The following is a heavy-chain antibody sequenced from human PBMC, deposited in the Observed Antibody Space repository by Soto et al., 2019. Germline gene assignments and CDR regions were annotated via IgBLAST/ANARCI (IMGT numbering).Heavy chain of an antibody. CDR1: GFTVSNNY. D-gene: IGHD3-10*01. Sequence: EVQLVESGGGLIQPGGSLRLSCAVSGFTVSNNYMSWVRQAPGKGLEGVSVIYSGGYTAYGDSVKGRFTISRDNSKNTLSFKMTILRPGDTALYFCPSLSGGGGYWGQGTLVTVSS. V-gene: IGHV3-53*01. J-gene: IGHJ4*02. CDR3: PSLSGGGGY. CDR2: IYSGGYT.